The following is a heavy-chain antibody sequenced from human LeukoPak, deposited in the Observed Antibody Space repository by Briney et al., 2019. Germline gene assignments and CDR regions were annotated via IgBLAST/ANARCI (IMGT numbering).Heavy chain of an antibody. J-gene: IGHJ4*02. V-gene: IGHV4-59*01. CDR3: ASSGSYYVGYYFDY. CDR1: GGSISSYY. Sequence: SETLSLTCTVSGGSISSYYWSWIRQPPGKGLEWIGYISYSGSTNYNPSLKSRVTISVDTSKNQFSLKLSSVTAAVTAVYYCASSGSYYVGYYFDYWGQGTLVTVSS. D-gene: IGHD3-10*01. CDR2: ISYSGST.